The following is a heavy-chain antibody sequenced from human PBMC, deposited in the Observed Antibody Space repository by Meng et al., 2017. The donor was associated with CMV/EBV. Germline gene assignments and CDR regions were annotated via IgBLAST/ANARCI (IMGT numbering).Heavy chain of an antibody. CDR3: ARHNGGELVPGPDAFDI. J-gene: IGHJ3*02. CDR1: GYSFTSYW. D-gene: IGHD6-13*01. Sequence: GESLKISWKGSGYSFTSYWIGWVRQMPGKGLEWMGSIYPGDSDTRYSPSFQGQVTISADKSISTAYLQGSSLKASDTAMYYCARHNGGELVPGPDAFDIWGQGTMVTVSS. CDR2: IYPGDSDT. V-gene: IGHV5-51*01.